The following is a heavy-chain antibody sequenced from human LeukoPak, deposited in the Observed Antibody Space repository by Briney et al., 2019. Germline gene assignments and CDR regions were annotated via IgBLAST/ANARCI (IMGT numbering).Heavy chain of an antibody. J-gene: IGHJ4*02. Sequence: PGGSLRLSCAASGFTFSSYTMSWVRQAPGKGLEWVSGVSGSGGNIHYADSVKGRFTVSRDNAKNSLFLQMNRLRGEDTAIYFCAREIPGRIAADCWGQGTLVTVSS. CDR2: VSGSGGNI. CDR3: AREIPGRIAADC. D-gene: IGHD2-15*01. V-gene: IGHV3-23*01. CDR1: GFTFSSYT.